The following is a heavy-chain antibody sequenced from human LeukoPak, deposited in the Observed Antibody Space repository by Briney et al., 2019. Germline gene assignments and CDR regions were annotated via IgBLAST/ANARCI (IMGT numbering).Heavy chain of an antibody. Sequence: GASVKVSCKASGGTFSSYAISWVRQAPGQGLEWMGGIIPIFGTANYAQKFQGRVTITADESTSTAYMELSSLRSEDTAVYYCARERLGELSFRGSLDYWGQGTLVTVSS. CDR1: GGTFSSYA. CDR3: ARERLGELSFRGSLDY. CDR2: IIPIFGTA. V-gene: IGHV1-69*13. D-gene: IGHD3-16*02. J-gene: IGHJ4*02.